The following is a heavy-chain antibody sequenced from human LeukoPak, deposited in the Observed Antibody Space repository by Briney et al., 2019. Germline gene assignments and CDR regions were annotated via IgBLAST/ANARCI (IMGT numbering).Heavy chain of an antibody. CDR1: GFTFSSYG. J-gene: IGHJ6*02. D-gene: IGHD2-15*01. CDR3: AKDTKLSHYYYGMDV. Sequence: GGSLRLSCAASGFTFSSYGMHWVRQAPGKGLEWVAFIRYDGSNKYYADSVKGRFTISRDNSKNTLYLQMNSLRAEDTALYYCAKDTKLSHYYYGMDVWGQGTTVTVSS. V-gene: IGHV3-30*02. CDR2: IRYDGSNK.